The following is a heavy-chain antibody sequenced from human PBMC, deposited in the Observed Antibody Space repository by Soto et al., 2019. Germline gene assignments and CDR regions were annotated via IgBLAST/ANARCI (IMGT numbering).Heavy chain of an antibody. CDR1: GYTLTELS. V-gene: IGHV1-24*01. J-gene: IGHJ3*02. CDR3: ATSLLKGSSGYYNDAFDI. CDR2: FDPEDGET. D-gene: IGHD3-22*01. Sequence: AAVKVSCKVSGYTLTELSMHWVRQAPGKGLEWMGGFDPEDGETIYAQKFQGRVTMTEDTSTDTAYMELSSLRSEDTAVYYCATSLLKGSSGYYNDAFDIWGQGTMVTVSS.